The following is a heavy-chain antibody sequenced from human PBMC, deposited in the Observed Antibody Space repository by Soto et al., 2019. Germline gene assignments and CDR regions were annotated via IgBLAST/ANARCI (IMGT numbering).Heavy chain of an antibody. CDR2: MYFGGSF. J-gene: IGHJ5*02. CDR3: ARSYYDSTGFAVDP. Sequence: QMQLQASGPGLVKPSETLSLTCNVSGASVSHGYCSWIRQPPGQGLEWIGFMYFGGSFNYNPSLTSRATIAGDTSKNQFSMKLTCVTASDTAVYYCARSYYDSTGFAVDPWGQGTLVTVSS. V-gene: IGHV4-59*02. D-gene: IGHD3-22*01. CDR1: GASVSHGY.